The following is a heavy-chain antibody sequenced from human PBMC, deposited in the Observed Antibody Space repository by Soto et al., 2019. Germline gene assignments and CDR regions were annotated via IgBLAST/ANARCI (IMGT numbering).Heavy chain of an antibody. CDR1: GGSFSGYY. Sequence: SETLSLTCAVYGGSFSGYYWSWIRQPPGKGLEWIGEINHSGSTNYNPSLKSRVTISVDTSKNQFSLKLSSVTAADTAVYYCARGSMVRGVIITSPFDYWGQGTLVTV. CDR3: ARGSMVRGVIITSPFDY. CDR2: INHSGST. J-gene: IGHJ4*02. D-gene: IGHD3-10*01. V-gene: IGHV4-34*01.